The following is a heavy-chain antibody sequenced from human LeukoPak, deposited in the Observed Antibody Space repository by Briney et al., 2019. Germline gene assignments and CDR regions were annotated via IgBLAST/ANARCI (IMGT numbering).Heavy chain of an antibody. Sequence: SETLSLTCIVSGGSISSYYWSWIRQPPGKGLEWIGYIFYSGITNYNPSLSLKSRVTISVDTSKNQFSLKLSSVTAADTAVYYCATGSGSYYKPFDYWGQGTLVTVSS. CDR1: GGSISSYY. V-gene: IGHV4-59*08. D-gene: IGHD3-10*01. CDR3: ATGSGSYYKPFDY. J-gene: IGHJ4*02. CDR2: IFYSGIT.